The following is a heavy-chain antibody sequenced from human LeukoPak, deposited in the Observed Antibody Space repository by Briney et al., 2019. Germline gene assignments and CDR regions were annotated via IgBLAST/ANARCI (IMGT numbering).Heavy chain of an antibody. Sequence: GASLQISCKGSGSSFTSYWIGWVRPLPGKGLEWMGIIYPGDSDTRYSPSFQGQVTISADKSISTASLQWSRLKASATAMYYCARQEGRDYDILAGYYSDYYYGMDVWGKGTTVTVSS. D-gene: IGHD3-9*01. CDR3: ARQEGRDYDILAGYYSDYYYGMDV. J-gene: IGHJ6*04. CDR1: GSSFTSYW. CDR2: IYPGDSDT. V-gene: IGHV5-51*01.